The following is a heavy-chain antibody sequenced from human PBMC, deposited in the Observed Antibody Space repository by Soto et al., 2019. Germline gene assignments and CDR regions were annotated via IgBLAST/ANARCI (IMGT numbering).Heavy chain of an antibody. Sequence: SETLSLTCTVSGGSISSYYWSWIRQPPGKGLEWIGYIYYSGSTNYNPSLKSRVTISVDTSKNQFSLKLSSVTAADTAVYYCARSPYSSGWWYYFDYWGQGTLVTVSS. CDR2: IYYSGST. CDR3: ARSPYSSGWWYYFDY. V-gene: IGHV4-59*08. CDR1: GGSISSYY. D-gene: IGHD6-19*01. J-gene: IGHJ4*02.